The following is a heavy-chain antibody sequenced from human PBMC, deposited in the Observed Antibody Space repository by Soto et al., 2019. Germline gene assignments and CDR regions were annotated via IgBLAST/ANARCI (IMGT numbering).Heavy chain of an antibody. CDR1: GYTFTSYG. J-gene: IGHJ6*02. V-gene: IGHV1-18*04. CDR2: ISAYNGNT. CDR3: ARADGKGFWSRYYCMDV. Sequence: GASVKVSCKASGYTFTSYGISWVRQAPGQGLEWMGWISAYNGNTNYAQKLQGRVTMTTDTSTSTAYMELRSLRSDDTAVYYCARADGKGFWSRYYCMDVWGQGTTVTVSS. D-gene: IGHD3-3*01.